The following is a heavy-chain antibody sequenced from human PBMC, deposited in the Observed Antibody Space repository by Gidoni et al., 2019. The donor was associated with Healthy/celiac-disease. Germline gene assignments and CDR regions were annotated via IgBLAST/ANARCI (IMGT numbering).Heavy chain of an antibody. CDR3: ALKGDVGTGTSDY. CDR1: GFPLSNATMG. Sequence: QVTLKESGPVLVKPTETLTLTCTVSGFPLSNATMGVSWIRQPPGKAMEWLAHIYSNDEKSYSTSLKSRLTISEDTSKSQVVLTMTNMDPVDTATYYCALKGDVGTGTSDYWGQGTLVTVSS. V-gene: IGHV2-26*01. J-gene: IGHJ4*02. CDR2: IYSNDEK. D-gene: IGHD1-1*01.